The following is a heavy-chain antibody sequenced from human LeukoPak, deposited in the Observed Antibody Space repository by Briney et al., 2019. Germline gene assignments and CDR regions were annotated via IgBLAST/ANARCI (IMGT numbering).Heavy chain of an antibody. Sequence: GGSLRLSCAASGLTFSNHSVSGVRQAPGEGLEWLSYISWTLTNIYYADSVKGGFTISRDNGKHSLYLQMNNLRGEDAAVYYFARSPIARPGIVGNWFACWGQGTLVTVSS. CDR3: ARSPIARPGIVGNWFAC. V-gene: IGHV3-48*01. J-gene: IGHJ5*01. CDR1: GLTFSNHS. CDR2: ISWTLTNI. D-gene: IGHD1-26*01.